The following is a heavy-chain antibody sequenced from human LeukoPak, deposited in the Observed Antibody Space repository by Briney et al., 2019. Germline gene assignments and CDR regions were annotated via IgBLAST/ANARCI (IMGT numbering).Heavy chain of an antibody. J-gene: IGHJ4*02. CDR1: GYTLTELS. CDR3: ATFMVRGVLLIDY. D-gene: IGHD3-10*01. Sequence: AASVKVSCKVSGYTLTELSMHWVRQAPGKGLEWKGGFDPEDGETIYAQKFQGRVTMTEDTSTDTAYMELSSLRSEDTAVYYCATFMVRGVLLIDYWGQGTLVTVSS. V-gene: IGHV1-24*01. CDR2: FDPEDGET.